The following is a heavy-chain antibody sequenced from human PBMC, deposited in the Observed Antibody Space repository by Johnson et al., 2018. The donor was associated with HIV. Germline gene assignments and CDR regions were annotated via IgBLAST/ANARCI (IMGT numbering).Heavy chain of an antibody. V-gene: IGHV3-NL1*01. Sequence: QMRLVESGGGVVQPGGSLRLSCAASGFTFSSYGMHWVRQAPGKGLEWVSAIGTAGDTYYPGSVKGRFTISRENSKNTLYLQMNSLKTEDTAVYYCTTCPPGGDYLFSPLRVASGCVWGQGTMVTVS. CDR2: IGTAGDT. CDR1: GFTFSSYG. J-gene: IGHJ3*01. CDR3: TTCPPGGDYLFSPLRVASGCV. D-gene: IGHD4-17*01.